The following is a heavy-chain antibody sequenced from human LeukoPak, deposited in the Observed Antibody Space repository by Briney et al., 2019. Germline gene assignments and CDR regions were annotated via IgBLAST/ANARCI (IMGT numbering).Heavy chain of an antibody. J-gene: IGHJ4*02. V-gene: IGHV1-2*02. CDR1: GYTFTGYY. CDR2: INPDSGGT. D-gene: IGHD6-6*01. Sequence: GASVTVSCKTSGYTFTGYYIYWVRQAPGQGLEWMGWINPDSGGTNHAQKFQGRVTMTSDTSISTAYMELSSLISDDTALYYCARGHGSSPSFDYWGQGVLVTVSS. CDR3: ARGHGSSPSFDY.